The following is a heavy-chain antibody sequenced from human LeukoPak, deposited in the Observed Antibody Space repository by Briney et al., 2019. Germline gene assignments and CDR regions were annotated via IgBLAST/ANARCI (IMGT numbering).Heavy chain of an antibody. CDR1: GGSISSSISY. CDR3: AGPTYYFDY. V-gene: IGHV4-39*07. J-gene: IGHJ4*02. Sequence: SETLSLTCTVSGGSISSSISYWGWIRQPPGKGLEWIGSIYYSGGTYYNPSLKSRVTISIDTSKNQFSLKLSSVTAADTAVYYCAGPTYYFDYWGQGTLVTVSS. CDR2: IYYSGGT.